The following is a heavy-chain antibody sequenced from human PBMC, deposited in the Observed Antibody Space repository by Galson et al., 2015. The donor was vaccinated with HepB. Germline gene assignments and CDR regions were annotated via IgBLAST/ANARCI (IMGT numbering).Heavy chain of an antibody. CDR1: GYTFTTDYD. V-gene: IGHV1-8*01. D-gene: IGHD5-12*01. J-gene: IGHJ6*02. CDR2: MNPNTGST. CDR3: ARARAVATIRRGLDV. Sequence: SVKVSCKASGYTFTTDYDIDWVRQATGQGLEWMGWMNPNTGSTGYAQKFQGRVTMTRDTSITTAYMELSSLTSDDTAVYYRARARAVATIRRGLDVWGQGTTVTVSS.